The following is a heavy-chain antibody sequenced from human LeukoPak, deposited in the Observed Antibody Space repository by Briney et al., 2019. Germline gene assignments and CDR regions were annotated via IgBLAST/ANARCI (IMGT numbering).Heavy chain of an antibody. V-gene: IGHV1-18*04. CDR3: ASVSTSAASYYYYGMDA. CDR2: ISAYNGNT. Sequence: ASVKVSCKASGYTFTSYGISWVRQAPGQGLEWMGWISAYNGNTNYAQKLQGRVTMTTDTSTSTAYMELRSLRSDDTAVYYCASVSTSAASYYYYGMDAWGKGTTVTVSS. CDR1: GYTFTSYG. D-gene: IGHD2-2*01. J-gene: IGHJ6*04.